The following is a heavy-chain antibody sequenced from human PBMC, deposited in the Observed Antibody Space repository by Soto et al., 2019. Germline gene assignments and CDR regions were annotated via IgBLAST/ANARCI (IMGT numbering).Heavy chain of an antibody. D-gene: IGHD5-12*01. Sequence: QVQLQESGPGLVKPSETLSLTCNVSGGSVSSGSYFWSWIRQPPGKGLEWIGYIYNSGNTKYNPSRKSRVTISADTSKNQFSLKWSYVTAADTAVYYCAREGRVATFDYWGQGSLVTVSS. J-gene: IGHJ4*02. CDR2: IYNSGNT. CDR1: GGSVSSGSYF. CDR3: AREGRVATFDY. V-gene: IGHV4-61*01.